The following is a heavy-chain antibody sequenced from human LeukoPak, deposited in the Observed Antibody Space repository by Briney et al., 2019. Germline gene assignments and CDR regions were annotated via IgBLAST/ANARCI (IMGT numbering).Heavy chain of an antibody. V-gene: IGHV3-30*03. CDR1: GFTFSDYG. J-gene: IGHJ4*02. CDR3: ARRAPSHDFDD. CDR2: ASNDGSNE. Sequence: GGSLRLSCAASGFTFSDYGMHWVRQAPGKGLEWVAGASNDGSNEYYADSVKGRFTISRDNSKNTLYLQMDSLRVEDTALYYCARRAPSHDFDDWGQGTLVTVSS.